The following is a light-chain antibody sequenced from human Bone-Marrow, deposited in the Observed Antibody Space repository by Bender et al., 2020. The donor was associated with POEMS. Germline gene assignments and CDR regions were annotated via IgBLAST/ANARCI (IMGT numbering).Light chain of an antibody. Sequence: HSVVTQPPSLSEAPRQRVTISCSGSSSNIGNHGVNWYQQLPGEAPKILFYYVDLLTPGLSDLFSASKSGTSASLAISELQSEDEALYYCSAWDDSLSGWVFGGGTILTVL. CDR2: YVD. CDR3: SAWDDSLSGWV. J-gene: IGLJ3*02. CDR1: SSNIGNHG. V-gene: IGLV1-36*01.